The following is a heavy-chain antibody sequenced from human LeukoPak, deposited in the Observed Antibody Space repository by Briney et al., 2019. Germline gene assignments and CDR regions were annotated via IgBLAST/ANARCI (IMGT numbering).Heavy chain of an antibody. CDR1: EFTFSRYA. CDR2: ITSRDGRT. V-gene: IGHV3-23*01. D-gene: IGHD4-17*01. J-gene: IGHJ3*01. Sequence: GGSLRLSCAAPEFTFSRYAMTWLRQAPGKGLEWVSSITSRDGRTSYADSVKGRFTVSRDNSKNTLYLQMNYLRVEDTAVYYCARDPNGDYLGAFDVWGQGTLVTVSS. CDR3: ARDPNGDYLGAFDV.